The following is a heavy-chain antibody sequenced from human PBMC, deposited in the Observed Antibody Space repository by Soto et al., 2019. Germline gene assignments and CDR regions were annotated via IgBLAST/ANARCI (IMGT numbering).Heavy chain of an antibody. CDR3: TTEKTARYDFDS. CDR2: IKSKTYGGTT. J-gene: IGHJ4*02. D-gene: IGHD1-1*01. CDR1: GLTFSNAW. Sequence: EVQLVESGGGLVKPGGSLRLSCAVSGLTFSNAWVNWVRQAPGKGLEWVGRIKSKTYGGTTDYVAPVKGRFNISRXISKNTLYLQMNSLKTEDTAVYYCTTEKTARYDFDSWGQGTLVTVSS. V-gene: IGHV3-15*07.